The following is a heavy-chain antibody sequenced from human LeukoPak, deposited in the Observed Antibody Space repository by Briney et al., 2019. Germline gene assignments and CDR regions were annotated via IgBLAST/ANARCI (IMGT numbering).Heavy chain of an antibody. CDR1: GFTFSSYS. J-gene: IGHJ3*02. CDR2: ISSSSSYI. Sequence: GGSLRLSCAASGFTFSSYSMNWVRQAPGKGLEWVSSISSSSSYIYYADSVKGRFTISRDNAENSLYLQMNSLRAEDTAVYYCARDLGGAFDIWGQGTMVTVSS. V-gene: IGHV3-21*01. CDR3: ARDLGGAFDI. D-gene: IGHD1-26*01.